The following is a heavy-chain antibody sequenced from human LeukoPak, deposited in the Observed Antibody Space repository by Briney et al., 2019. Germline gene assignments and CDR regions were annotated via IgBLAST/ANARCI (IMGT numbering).Heavy chain of an antibody. J-gene: IGHJ4*02. CDR2: INHSGST. CDR1: GGSFSGYY. CDR3: ARGRALYYFDY. V-gene: IGHV4-34*01. Sequence: SETLSLTCAVYGGSFSGYYWSWIRQPPGKGLEWIGEINHSGSTNYNPSLKSRVTISVDTSKNQFSLKLSSVTAGDTAVYYCARGRALYYFDYWGQGTLVTVSS.